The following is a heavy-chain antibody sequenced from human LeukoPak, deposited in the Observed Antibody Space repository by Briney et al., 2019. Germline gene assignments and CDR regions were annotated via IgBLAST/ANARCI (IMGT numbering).Heavy chain of an antibody. V-gene: IGHV3-23*01. CDR2: ISTSGGDT. CDR3: AKGGSYAPLDY. D-gene: IGHD1-26*01. Sequence: GGSLRLSCAASGFTFTDSAMTWVRQAPGKGLEWVSAISTSGGDTIYTDSVKDRFTISRDNSKNTQYLQMNSLRAEDTAIYYCAKGGSYAPLDYWGQGTLVTVSS. CDR1: GFTFTDSA. J-gene: IGHJ4*02.